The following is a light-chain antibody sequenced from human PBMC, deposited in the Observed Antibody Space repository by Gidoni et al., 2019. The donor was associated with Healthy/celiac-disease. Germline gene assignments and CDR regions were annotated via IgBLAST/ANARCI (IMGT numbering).Light chain of an antibody. J-gene: IGKJ2*01. V-gene: IGKV2-24*01. CDR1: QRLVHSDGNTY. CDR2: KLS. CDR3: MQATHFPPVT. Sequence: DIVMTKTPLSSPVTLGQPASISCRSSQRLVHSDGNTYLIWLQQRPGQPPRLLIYKLSNRFSGVPDRFSGSGAGTDFTLKISRVEAEDVRLYYCMQATHFPPVTFGQGTRLEIK.